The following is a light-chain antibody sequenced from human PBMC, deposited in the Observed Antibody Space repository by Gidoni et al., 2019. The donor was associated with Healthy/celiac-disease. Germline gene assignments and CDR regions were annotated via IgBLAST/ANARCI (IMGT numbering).Light chain of an antibody. CDR1: QSSRSY. Sequence: DIQMTQSPSSLSASVGDRVTITCRASQSSRSYLNWYQQKPGKAPKLLIYAASSLQSGVPSRFSCSGSGTDFTLTISILQPEDFATYYCQQSYSTLTFGPGTKVDIK. J-gene: IGKJ3*01. CDR3: QQSYSTLT. V-gene: IGKV1-39*01. CDR2: AAS.